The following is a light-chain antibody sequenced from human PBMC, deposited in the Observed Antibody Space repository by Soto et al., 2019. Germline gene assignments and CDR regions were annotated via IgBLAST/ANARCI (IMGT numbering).Light chain of an antibody. J-gene: IGKJ5*01. V-gene: IGKV3-20*01. Sequence: EIVLTQSPGTLSLSPGERATLSCRASQSVSSNYLSWCQQRPGQSPSRLIRGSSNSATGIPDRFSGSGSGTNLNLTITRMEPEDFAVYFCQQYHNWTPSTFGQGTRLEIK. CDR1: QSVSSNY. CDR3: QQYHNWTPST. CDR2: GSS.